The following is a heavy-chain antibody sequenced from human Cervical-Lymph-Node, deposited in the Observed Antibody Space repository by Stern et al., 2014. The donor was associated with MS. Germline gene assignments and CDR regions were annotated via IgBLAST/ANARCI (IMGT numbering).Heavy chain of an antibody. CDR1: GNSFISYW. Sequence: EVKLGESGAEVKKPGESLKISCKASGNSFISYWIGWGRQMPGKVLEWMGVIYPGDSDTRYSPSFQGQITISADKSISTAYLQWNSLKASDTAVYYCARGWDVGDDYWGQGTLVTVSS. J-gene: IGHJ4*02. CDR3: ARGWDVGDDY. CDR2: IYPGDSDT. D-gene: IGHD1-26*01. V-gene: IGHV5-51*01.